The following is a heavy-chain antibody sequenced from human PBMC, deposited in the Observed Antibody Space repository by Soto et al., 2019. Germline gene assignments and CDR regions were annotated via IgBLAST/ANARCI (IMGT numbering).Heavy chain of an antibody. CDR3: AKDQTPELFLDY. Sequence: SQRHCCAASGFTVSSYGMHWVRQATGKGLEWVAVISYDGSNTYYADSVKGRFTISRDNSKNTLYLQMNSLRAEDTAVYYCAKDQTPELFLDYWGQGTLVTVSS. V-gene: IGHV3-30*18. D-gene: IGHD1-26*01. J-gene: IGHJ4*02. CDR1: GFTVSSYG. CDR2: ISYDGSNT.